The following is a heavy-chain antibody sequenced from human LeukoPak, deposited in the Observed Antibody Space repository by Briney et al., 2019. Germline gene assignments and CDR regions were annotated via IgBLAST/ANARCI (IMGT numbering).Heavy chain of an antibody. Sequence: GGSLRLSCAASGFAFRSYSMHWVRQAPGKGLEWVSSISSSSSFIYYADSVKGRFTISRDNAKNSVFLQMNSPRVEDTAVYYCARDFRITIFSYGMDVWGQGTTVTVSS. CDR1: GFAFRSYS. CDR2: ISSSSSFI. V-gene: IGHV3-21*01. J-gene: IGHJ6*02. D-gene: IGHD3-3*01. CDR3: ARDFRITIFSYGMDV.